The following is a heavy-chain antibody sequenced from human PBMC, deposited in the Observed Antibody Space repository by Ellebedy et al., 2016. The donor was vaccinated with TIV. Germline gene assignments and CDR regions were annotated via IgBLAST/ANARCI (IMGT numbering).Heavy chain of an antibody. CDR1: GFTFTSSA. D-gene: IGHD3-3*01. CDR3: AADIKALGSGYYGGCDY. CDR2: IVVGSGNT. J-gene: IGHJ4*02. Sequence: SVKVSXKASGFTFTSSAMQWVRQARGQRLEWIGWIVVGSGNTNYAQKFQERVTITRDMSTSTAYMELSSLRSEDTAVYYCAADIKALGSGYYGGCDYWGQGTLVTVSS. V-gene: IGHV1-58*02.